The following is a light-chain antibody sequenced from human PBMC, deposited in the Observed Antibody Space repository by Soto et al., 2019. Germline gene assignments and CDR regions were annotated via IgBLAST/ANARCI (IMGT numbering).Light chain of an antibody. V-gene: IGKV1-39*01. CDR1: QSISSY. CDR3: QQSYRSPYA. J-gene: IGKJ2*01. Sequence: DIQMTQSPSSLSASVGDRVTITCRASQSISSYLNWYQQKPGKAPKFLIYVASTLQSGVPSRFSGSASRTDLTLTISSLQPEDFATYYCQQSYRSPYAFGQGTKLEIK. CDR2: VAS.